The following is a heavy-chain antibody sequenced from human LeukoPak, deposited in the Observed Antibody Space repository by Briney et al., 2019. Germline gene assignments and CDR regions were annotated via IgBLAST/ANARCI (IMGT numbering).Heavy chain of an antibody. J-gene: IGHJ3*02. CDR3: ARDVYAGAFDI. CDR1: GGSFSSGGYY. V-gene: IGHV4-31*03. Sequence: SETLSLTCTVSGGSFSSGGYYWSWIRQHPGTGLEWIGYIYYSGSTYYNPSLKSRVTISVDTSKNQFSLKLSSVTAADTAVYYCARDVYAGAFDIWGQGTMVTVSS. D-gene: IGHD2-8*01. CDR2: IYYSGST.